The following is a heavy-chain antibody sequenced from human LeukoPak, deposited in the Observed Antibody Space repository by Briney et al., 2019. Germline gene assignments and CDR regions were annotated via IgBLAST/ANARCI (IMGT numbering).Heavy chain of an antibody. CDR1: GFSFSTYA. Sequence: GRSLRLSCAASGFSFSTYAMHWVRQAPGKGLEWVSSISSSSSYIYYADSVKGRFTISRDNAKNSLYLQMNSLRAEDTAVYYCARETYYYDSSGYYSQYYFDYWGQGTLVTVSS. CDR3: ARETYYYDSSGYYSQYYFDY. J-gene: IGHJ4*02. D-gene: IGHD3-22*01. V-gene: IGHV3-21*01. CDR2: ISSSSSYI.